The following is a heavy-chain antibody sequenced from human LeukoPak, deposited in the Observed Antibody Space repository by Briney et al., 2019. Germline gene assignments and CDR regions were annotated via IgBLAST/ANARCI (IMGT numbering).Heavy chain of an antibody. V-gene: IGHV4-59*01. CDR3: VRDRVLGAFDI. Sequence: PSETLSLTCTVSGGSISSYSWTWILQPPGKGLEWIGSIYYSGSTNYNPSLKSRVTISVDTSKNQFSLKLSSVTAADTAVYYCVRDRVLGAFDIWGQGTMVTVSS. CDR2: IYYSGST. CDR1: GGSISSYS. J-gene: IGHJ3*02. D-gene: IGHD3-16*01.